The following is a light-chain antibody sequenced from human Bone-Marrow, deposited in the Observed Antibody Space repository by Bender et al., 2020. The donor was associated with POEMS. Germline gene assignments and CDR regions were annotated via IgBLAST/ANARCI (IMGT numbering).Light chain of an antibody. CDR1: SSKFGSYP. V-gene: IGLV1-44*01. Sequence: QSVLTQPPSASGTPGQRVTISCSGSSSKFGSYPVNWYQQLPGAAPKLVIFNNSQRPSGVPDRFSGYNSGISASLALSGLLSDDEADFYCATWDDSLNGWVFGGGTKLTVL. CDR2: NNS. J-gene: IGLJ3*02. CDR3: ATWDDSLNGWV.